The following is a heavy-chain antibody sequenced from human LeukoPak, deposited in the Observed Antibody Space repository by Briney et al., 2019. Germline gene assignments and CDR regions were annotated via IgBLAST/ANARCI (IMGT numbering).Heavy chain of an antibody. J-gene: IGHJ2*01. CDR1: GFTSSSYW. CDR2: INSDGSST. V-gene: IGHV3-74*01. D-gene: IGHD3-22*01. CDR3: AREDYYNSGGSYWYFDL. Sequence: GGSLRPSCAVSGFTSSSYWMHWVRQAPGKGLVWVSRINSDGSSTSYADSVKGRFTISRHNAKNTLYLQMNSLRAEDTAVYYCAREDYYNSGGSYWYFDLWGRGTLVTVSS.